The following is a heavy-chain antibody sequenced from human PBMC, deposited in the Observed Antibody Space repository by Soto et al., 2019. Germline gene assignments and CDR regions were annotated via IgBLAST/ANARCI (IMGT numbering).Heavy chain of an antibody. V-gene: IGHV5-51*01. CDR3: ARRSRVVPPDYYYYYYMDV. Sequence: GESLKISCKGSGYSFTSYWIGWVRQMPGKGLEWMGIIYPGDSDTRYSPSFQGQVTISADKSISTAYLQWSSLKASDTAMYYCARRSRVVPPDYYYYYYMDVWGKGTTVTVSS. D-gene: IGHD2-2*01. J-gene: IGHJ6*03. CDR1: GYSFTSYW. CDR2: IYPGDSDT.